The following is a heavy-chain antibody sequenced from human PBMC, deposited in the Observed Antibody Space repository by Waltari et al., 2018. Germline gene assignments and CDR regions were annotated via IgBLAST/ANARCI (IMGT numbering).Heavy chain of an antibody. J-gene: IGHJ4*02. D-gene: IGHD3-10*01. CDR1: GYTFTSYT. CDR3: GRVGVQSGADY. CDR2: INTLTGNP. Sequence: QVHLVQSGAEMKKPGASVSVSCKASGYTFTSYTITWVRQAPRQGLEWMGWINTLTGNPEHATNLQGRVTMTADTSTDTAYIELSTLSSDDSAVYYCGRVGVQSGADYWGQGTLVTVSS. V-gene: IGHV1-18*01.